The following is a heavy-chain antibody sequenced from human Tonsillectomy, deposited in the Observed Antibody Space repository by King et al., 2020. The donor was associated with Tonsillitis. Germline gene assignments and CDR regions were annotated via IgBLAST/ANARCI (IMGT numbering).Heavy chain of an antibody. CDR3: ARPEVTPPNYYYYGMDV. D-gene: IGHD4-23*01. CDR1: GFTFSNYG. CDR2: ISYDGSNK. V-gene: IGHV3-33*05. Sequence: VQLVESGGGVVQPGRSLRLSCAASGFTFSNYGMHWVRQAPGKGLEWVAVISYDGSNKYYADSVKGRFNISRDNSKNTLYLQMNSLRAEGTAVYYCARPEVTPPNYYYYGMDVWGQGTTVTVSS. J-gene: IGHJ6*02.